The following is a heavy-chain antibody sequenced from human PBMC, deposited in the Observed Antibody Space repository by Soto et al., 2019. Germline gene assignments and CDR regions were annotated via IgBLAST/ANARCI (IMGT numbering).Heavy chain of an antibody. V-gene: IGHV3-23*01. J-gene: IGHJ4*02. CDR1: GFTFSSYA. D-gene: IGHD3-22*01. CDR3: AKSPGMYYYDSSGYYHYDY. CDR2: ISGSGVST. Sequence: GGSLRLSCAASGFTFSSYAMSWVRQAPGKGLEWASAISGSGVSTYYADSVKGRFTISRDNSKNTLYLQMNSLRAEDTAVYYCAKSPGMYYYDSSGYYHYDYWGQGTLVTVSS.